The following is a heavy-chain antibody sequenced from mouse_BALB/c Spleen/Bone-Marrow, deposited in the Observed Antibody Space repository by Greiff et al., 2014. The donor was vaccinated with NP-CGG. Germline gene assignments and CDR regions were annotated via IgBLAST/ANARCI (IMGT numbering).Heavy chain of an antibody. CDR3: ARSSTMYWYFDV. V-gene: IGHV5-2*01. CDR2: INSDGGST. Sequence: VQLQQPGGGLVQPGESLKLSCESNEYEFPSHDMSWVRKTPEKRLELVAAINSDGGSTYYPDTMERRFIISRDNTKKTLYLQMSSLRSEDTALYYCARSSTMYWYFDVWGAGTTVTVSS. D-gene: IGHD2-1*01. J-gene: IGHJ1*01. CDR1: EYEFPSHD.